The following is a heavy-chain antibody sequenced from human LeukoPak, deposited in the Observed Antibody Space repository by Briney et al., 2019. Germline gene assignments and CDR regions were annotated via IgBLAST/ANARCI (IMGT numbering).Heavy chain of an antibody. J-gene: IGHJ5*02. V-gene: IGHV3-9*01. D-gene: IGHD2-8*02. CDR1: GFTFDDYA. CDR2: ISWNSGSI. CDR3: AKGGAGGWFDP. Sequence: PGRSLRLSCAASGFTFDDYAMHWVRQAPGKGLEWVSGISWNSGSIGYADSVKGRFTISRDNAKNSLYLQMNSLRAEDTALYYCAKGGAGGWFDPWGQGTLVTVSS.